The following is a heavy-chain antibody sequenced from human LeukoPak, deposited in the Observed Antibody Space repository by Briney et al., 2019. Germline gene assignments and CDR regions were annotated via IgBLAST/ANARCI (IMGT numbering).Heavy chain of an antibody. CDR3: ATTSPGYYYYYMEV. J-gene: IGHJ6*03. CDR2: IYYSGST. Sequence: PSETLSLTCTVSGGSISSYYWSWIRQPPGKGLEWIGYIYYSGSTNYNPSLKSRVTISVDTSKNQFSLKLSSVPAADTAVYYCATTSPGYYYYYMEVWGKGTTVTVSS. V-gene: IGHV4-59*01. CDR1: GGSISSYY.